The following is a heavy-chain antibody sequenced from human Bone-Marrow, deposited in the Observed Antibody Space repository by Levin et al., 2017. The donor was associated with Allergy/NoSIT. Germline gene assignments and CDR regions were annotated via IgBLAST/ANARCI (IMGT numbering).Heavy chain of an antibody. Sequence: GWSLRLSCAASGFTFSSYEMNWVRQAPGKGLEWVSYISSSGTTIYYADSVKGRFTISRDNAKNSLYLQMNSLRAEDTAVYYCARDRSGSYDYGMDVWGQGTTVTVSS. V-gene: IGHV3-48*03. CDR3: ARDRSGSYDYGMDV. CDR1: GFTFSSYE. CDR2: ISSSGTTI. D-gene: IGHD1-26*01. J-gene: IGHJ6*02.